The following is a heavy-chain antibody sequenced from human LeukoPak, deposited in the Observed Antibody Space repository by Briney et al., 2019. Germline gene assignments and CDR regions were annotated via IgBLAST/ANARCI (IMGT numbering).Heavy chain of an antibody. CDR2: INAGNGNT. J-gene: IGHJ3*02. V-gene: IGHV1-3*01. CDR1: GYTFTSYA. D-gene: IGHD3-22*01. Sequence: ASVTVSCKASGYTFTSYAMHWVRQAPGQRLEWMGWINAGNGNTKYSQKFQGRVTNTRDTSASTAYMELSSLRSEDTAVYYCARGASRITMIVVVPDAFDIWGQGTMVTVSS. CDR3: ARGASRITMIVVVPDAFDI.